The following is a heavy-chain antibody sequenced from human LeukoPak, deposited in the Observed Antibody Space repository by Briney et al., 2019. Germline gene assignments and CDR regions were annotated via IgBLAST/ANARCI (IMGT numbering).Heavy chain of an antibody. CDR1: GYTLTELS. CDR2: FDPEDGET. D-gene: IGHD1-26*01. Sequence: EASVKVSCKVSGYTLTELSMHWVRQAPGKGLERMGGFDPEDGETIYAQKFQGRVTMTEDTSTDTAYMELSSLRSEDTAVYYCARTGSYYREFDYWGQGTLVTASS. J-gene: IGHJ4*02. CDR3: ARTGSYYREFDY. V-gene: IGHV1-24*01.